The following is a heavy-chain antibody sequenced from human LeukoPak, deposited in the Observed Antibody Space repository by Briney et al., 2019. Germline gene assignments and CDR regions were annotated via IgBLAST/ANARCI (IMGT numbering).Heavy chain of an antibody. V-gene: IGHV3-74*01. CDR1: GFTFSSYW. J-gene: IGHJ4*01. CDR3: ARAVYYSNYLGY. Sequence: PGGSLRLSCAVSGFTFSSYWMHWVRQAPGKGLVWVSRINSDGGSTNYGDSVKGRFTISRDNAKNTLYLQMNSLRAEDTAMYYCARAVYYSNYLGYWGQGTLVTVSS. CDR2: INSDGGST. D-gene: IGHD3-10*01.